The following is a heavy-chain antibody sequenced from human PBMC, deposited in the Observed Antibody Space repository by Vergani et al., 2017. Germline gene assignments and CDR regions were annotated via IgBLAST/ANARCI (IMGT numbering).Heavy chain of an antibody. CDR2: IIPIFGTA. Sequence: QVQLVQSGAEVKKPGSSVKVSCKASGGTFSSYAISWVRQAPGQGLEWMGGIIPIFGTANYAQKFQGRVTITADESTSTAYMELSSLRSEDTAVYYCARKVAGNEPHYYYYYGMDVWGQGTTVTVSS. J-gene: IGHJ6*02. CDR3: ARKVAGNEPHYYYYYGMDV. V-gene: IGHV1-69*01. D-gene: IGHD6-19*01. CDR1: GGTFSSYA.